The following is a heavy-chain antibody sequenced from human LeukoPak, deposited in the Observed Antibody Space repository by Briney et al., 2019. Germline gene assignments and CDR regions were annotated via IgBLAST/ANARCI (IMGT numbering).Heavy chain of an antibody. CDR3: ARDASLAGDRVEY. CDR2: IYSTGSAI. D-gene: IGHD3-16*01. Sequence: GGSLRLSCAASGFTFSSYEMSWVRQVPGKGLEWVSYIYSTGSAIYYADSVKGRFTISRDNAKNSLYLQMNSLRAEDTGVYCCARDASLAGDRVEYWGQGTLVTVSS. CDR1: GFTFSSYE. V-gene: IGHV3-48*03. J-gene: IGHJ4*02.